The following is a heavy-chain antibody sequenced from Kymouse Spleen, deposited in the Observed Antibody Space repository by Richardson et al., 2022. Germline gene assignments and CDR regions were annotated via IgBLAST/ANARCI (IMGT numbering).Heavy chain of an antibody. V-gene: IGHV3-9*01. CDR2: ISWNSGSI. D-gene: IGHD3-3*01. Sequence: EVQLVESGGGLVQPGRSLRLSCAASGFTFDDYAMHWVRQAPGKGLEWVSGISWNSGSIGYADSVKGRFTISRDNAKNSLYLQMNSLRAEDTALYYCAKDIFGVVPFYYYYGMDVWGQGTTVTVSS. J-gene: IGHJ6*02. CDR3: AKDIFGVVPFYYYYGMDV. CDR1: GFTFDDYA.